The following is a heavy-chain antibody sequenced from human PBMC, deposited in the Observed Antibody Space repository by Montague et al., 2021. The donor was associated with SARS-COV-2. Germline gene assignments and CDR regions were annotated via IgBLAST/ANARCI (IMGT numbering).Heavy chain of an antibody. Sequence: QSGAEVKKPGESLQISCEASGYNFNSYWITWVRQMPGKGLEWMGRINPSESFTNYSPSFQGHVTISADTAIRTAFLQWSSLTASDTAIYYCARGTWGPHPENDXWGQGTLVTVSS. CDR2: INPSESFT. J-gene: IGHJ4*02. CDR1: GYNFNSYW. D-gene: IGHD3-16*01. CDR3: ARGTWGPHPENDX. V-gene: IGHV5-10-1*01.